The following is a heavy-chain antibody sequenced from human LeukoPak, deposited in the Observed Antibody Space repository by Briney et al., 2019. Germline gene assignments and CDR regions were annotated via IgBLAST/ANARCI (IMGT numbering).Heavy chain of an antibody. D-gene: IGHD3-22*01. Sequence: SETLSLTCTVSGGSVSSKTYYWGWIRQPAGKGLEWIGNVYYSGSTYNNPSLQSRVTIFIDTSKNQFSLILSSVTAADTAIYYCARADTTGYPNFDFWGQGTLVTVSS. CDR1: GGSVSSKTYY. V-gene: IGHV4-39*01. J-gene: IGHJ4*02. CDR2: VYYSGST. CDR3: ARADTTGYPNFDF.